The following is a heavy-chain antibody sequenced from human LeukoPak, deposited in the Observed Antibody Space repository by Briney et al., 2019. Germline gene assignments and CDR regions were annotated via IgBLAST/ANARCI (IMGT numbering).Heavy chain of an antibody. D-gene: IGHD3-9*01. J-gene: IGHJ6*02. CDR2: ISYDGSNK. V-gene: IGHV3-30*18. CDR1: GFTFSSYG. CDR3: AKEGYYDILTGVHYGMDV. Sequence: GGSLRLSCAASGFTFSSYGMHWVRQAPGKGLEWVAVISYDGSNKYYADSVKGRFTISRDNSKNTLYLQMNSLRAEDTAVYYCAKEGYYDILTGVHYGMDVWGQGTTVNVSS.